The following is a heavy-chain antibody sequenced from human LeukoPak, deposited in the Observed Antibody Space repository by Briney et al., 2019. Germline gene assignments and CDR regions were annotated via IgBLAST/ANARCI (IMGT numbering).Heavy chain of an antibody. CDR1: GGSMSSYY. V-gene: IGHV4-59*01. CDR2: IYSSEST. J-gene: IGHJ4*02. CDR3: ARHTHSIARYYFDY. Sequence: PSETLSLTCTVSGGSMSSYYWSWVRQPPGKGLEWIGHIYSSESTNYNPSLKSRVTISVDTSNNQFSLRLSSVTAADTAVYYCARHTHSIARYYFDYWGQGTLVTASS. D-gene: IGHD6-13*01.